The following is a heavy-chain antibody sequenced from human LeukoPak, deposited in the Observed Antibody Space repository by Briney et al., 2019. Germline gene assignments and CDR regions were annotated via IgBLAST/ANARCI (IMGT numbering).Heavy chain of an antibody. CDR1: GFIFSDYT. Sequence: GGSLRLSCAASGFIFSDYTMNWVRQAPGKGLEWVSSISNNSSYIYYADSVRGRFTISRDNAKNSLYLQMNSLTAEDTAVYYCAKFFDDWGQGTLVTVSS. V-gene: IGHV3-21*01. CDR2: ISNNSSYI. CDR3: AKFFDD. J-gene: IGHJ4*02.